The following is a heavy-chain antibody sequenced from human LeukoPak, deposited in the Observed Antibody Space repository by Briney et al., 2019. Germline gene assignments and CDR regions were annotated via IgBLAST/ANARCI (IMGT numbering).Heavy chain of an antibody. V-gene: IGHV3-74*01. Sequence: PGGSLRLSCAASGFTFSNYWMHWVRQAPGKGLVWVSRVNSDGSSTSYADPVKGRLTISRDNAKNTVYLQMNSLRAEDTAVYYCGRGGKVEQLVLARWGQGSLVTVSS. J-gene: IGHJ4*02. D-gene: IGHD6-13*01. CDR3: GRGGKVEQLVLAR. CDR1: GFTFSNYW. CDR2: VNSDGSST.